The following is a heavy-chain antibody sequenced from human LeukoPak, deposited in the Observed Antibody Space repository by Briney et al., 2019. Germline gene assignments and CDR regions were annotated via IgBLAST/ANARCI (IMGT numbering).Heavy chain of an antibody. V-gene: IGHV3-21*01. Sequence: GGSLRLSCAASGFTFSSYSMNWVRQAPGKGLEWVSSISSSSSYIYYADSVKGRFTISRDNAKNSLYLQMNSLRAGDTAVYYCARIWIQLDYYYMDVWGKGTTVTVSS. J-gene: IGHJ6*03. D-gene: IGHD5-18*01. CDR3: ARIWIQLDYYYMDV. CDR1: GFTFSSYS. CDR2: ISSSSSYI.